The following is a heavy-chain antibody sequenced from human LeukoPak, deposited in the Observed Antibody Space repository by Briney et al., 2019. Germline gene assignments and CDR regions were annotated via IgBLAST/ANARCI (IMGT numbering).Heavy chain of an antibody. D-gene: IGHD3-10*01. CDR2: IYPGDSDT. Sequence: PGESLKISCKGSGYSFTSYWIGWVRQMPGKGLEWMGIIYPGDSDTRYSPSFQGQVTISADKSISTAYLQWSSLTASDSAMYYCAREARLGSVGYGMDVWGQGTTVTVSS. CDR3: AREARLGSVGYGMDV. J-gene: IGHJ6*02. V-gene: IGHV5-51*01. CDR1: GYSFTSYW.